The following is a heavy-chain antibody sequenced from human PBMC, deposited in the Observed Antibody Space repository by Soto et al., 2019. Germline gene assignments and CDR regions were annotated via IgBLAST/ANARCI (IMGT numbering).Heavy chain of an antibody. CDR1: GFTFSSYD. Sequence: EFGGGLVQPGGSLRLSCAASGFTFSSYDMHWVRQATGKGLEWVSAIGTAGDTYYPGSVKGRFTISRENAKNSLYLQMNSLRAGDTAVYYCARDAGDNAFDIWGQGTMVTVSS. CDR2: IGTAGDT. V-gene: IGHV3-13*01. CDR3: ARDAGDNAFDI. D-gene: IGHD3-10*01. J-gene: IGHJ3*02.